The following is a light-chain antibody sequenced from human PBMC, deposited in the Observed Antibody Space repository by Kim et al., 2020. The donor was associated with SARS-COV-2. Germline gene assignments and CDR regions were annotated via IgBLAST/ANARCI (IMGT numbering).Light chain of an antibody. CDR1: QSVSMW. Sequence: DIQLTQSPATLSASVGDRVTITCRASQSVSMWLAWYQQKIGKAPKLLIYKASSLEVGVPSRFSGRRSGTEFNLTISSLQPDDFATYYCQQYNNLFTFGQGTKLEI. CDR2: KAS. CDR3: QQYNNLFT. V-gene: IGKV1-5*03. J-gene: IGKJ2*01.